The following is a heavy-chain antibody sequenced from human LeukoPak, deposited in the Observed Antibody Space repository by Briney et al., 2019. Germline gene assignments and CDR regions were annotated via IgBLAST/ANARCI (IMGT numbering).Heavy chain of an antibody. CDR2: INPKSGGA. CDR1: GYTFNAYN. CDR3: AREYILTAYYGDY. V-gene: IGHV1-2*02. J-gene: IGHJ4*02. Sequence: ASVKVSCKASGYTFNAYNMHWVRQAPGQGLEWMGWINPKSGGANYAQKFQGRVTMTWDTSISTAHMKLSRLRSDDTAVYYCAREYILTAYYGDYWGQGTLVTVSS. D-gene: IGHD3-9*01.